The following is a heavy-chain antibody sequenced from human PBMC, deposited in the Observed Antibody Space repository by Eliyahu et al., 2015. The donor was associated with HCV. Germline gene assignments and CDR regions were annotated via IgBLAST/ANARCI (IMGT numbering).Heavy chain of an antibody. J-gene: IGHJ3*02. CDR3: AKVCSSTSCSMEINDI. CDR2: ISGDGGST. Sequence: EVQLVESGGGVVQPGGSLRLSCAASGFTFDDYAMHWVRQAPGKGLEWVSLISGDGGSTYYADSVKGRFTISRDNSKNSLYLQMNSLRTEDTALYYCAKVCSSTSCSMEINDIWGQGTMVTVSS. D-gene: IGHD2-2*01. V-gene: IGHV3-43*02. CDR1: GFTFDDYA.